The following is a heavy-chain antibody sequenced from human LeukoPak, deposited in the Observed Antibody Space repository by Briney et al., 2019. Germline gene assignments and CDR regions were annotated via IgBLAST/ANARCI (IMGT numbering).Heavy chain of an antibody. CDR2: IGTAGDT. CDR1: GFTFSSYD. J-gene: IGHJ4*02. D-gene: IGHD3-16*01. CDR3: AREVRFRYDYIWGSCTLDY. Sequence: GGSLRLSCAASGFTFSSYDMHWVRQATGKGLEWVSAIGTAGDTYYPGSVKGRFTISRENAKNSLYLQMNSLRAGDTAVYYCAREVRFRYDYIWGSCTLDYWGQGTLDTVSS. V-gene: IGHV3-13*01.